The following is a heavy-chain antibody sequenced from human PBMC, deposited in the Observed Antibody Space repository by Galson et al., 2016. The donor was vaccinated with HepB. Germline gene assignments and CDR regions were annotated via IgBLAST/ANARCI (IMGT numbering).Heavy chain of an antibody. V-gene: IGHV3-15*01. CDR1: GFTVTNAW. Sequence: SLRLSCAVSGFTVTNAWLSWVRQAPGKGLEWLGRIRSKSDGGTTDYAAPVKGRFTISRDDSKNTLSLQMNSLKTEDTAVYYCSTGHYWGQGTLVSVSS. CDR3: STGHY. J-gene: IGHJ4*02. CDR2: IRSKSDGGTT.